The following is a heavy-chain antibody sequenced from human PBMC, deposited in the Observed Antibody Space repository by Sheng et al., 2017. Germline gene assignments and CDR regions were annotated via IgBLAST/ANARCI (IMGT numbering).Heavy chain of an antibody. CDR1: GFTFDDYA. CDR2: ISWNSESI. Sequence: EVQLVESGGGLVQPGRSLRLSCVVSGFTFDDYAMHWVRQIPGKGLEWVSGISWNSESIGYADSVKGRFTISRDNAKNSLYLQMNSLRAEDMGLYYCAKEDYTSEYLDYWGQGTLVTVSS. V-gene: IGHV3-9*03. CDR3: AKEDYTSEYLDY. D-gene: IGHD6-19*01. J-gene: IGHJ4*02.